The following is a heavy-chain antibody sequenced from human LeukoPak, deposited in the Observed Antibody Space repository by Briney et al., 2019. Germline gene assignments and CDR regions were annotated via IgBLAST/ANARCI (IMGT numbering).Heavy chain of an antibody. V-gene: IGHV3-30-3*01. CDR2: ISYDGSNK. D-gene: IGHD3-22*01. CDR1: GFTFSSYA. Sequence: GGSLRLSCAASGFTFSSYAMHWVRQAPGKGLEWVAVISYDGSNKYYADSVKGRFTISRDNSKNTLYLQMNSLRAEDTAVYYCAREVEVYYDSSGLDYWGQGTLVTVSS. J-gene: IGHJ4*02. CDR3: AREVEVYYDSSGLDY.